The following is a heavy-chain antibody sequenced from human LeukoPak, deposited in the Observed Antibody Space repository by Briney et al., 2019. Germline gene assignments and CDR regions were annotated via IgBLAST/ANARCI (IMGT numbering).Heavy chain of an antibody. J-gene: IGHJ4*02. V-gene: IGHV5-10-1*01. CDR3: AGSPPDYDILTGHEY. D-gene: IGHD3-9*01. CDR1: GYSFITYW. Sequence: GESLRISCKGSGYSFITYWITWVRQMPGKGLEWMGRIDPSDSYTNYSPSFQGHVTISADKSISTAYLQWSSLKASDTAMYYCAGSPPDYDILTGHEYWGQGTLVTVSS. CDR2: IDPSDSYT.